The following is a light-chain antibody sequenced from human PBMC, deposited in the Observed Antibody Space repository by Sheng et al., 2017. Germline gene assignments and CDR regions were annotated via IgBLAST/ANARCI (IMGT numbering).Light chain of an antibody. CDR3: QHYGDSTGT. Sequence: AIWMTQSPSLLSASTGDRVTISCRMSQGISSYLAWYQQKPGKAPELLIYKASTLQSGVPSRFSGSGSGTDFTLIISRLEPEDLAVYYCQHYGDSTGTFGQGTKLEIK. V-gene: IGKV1D-8*02. J-gene: IGKJ2*01. CDR1: QGISSY. CDR2: KAS.